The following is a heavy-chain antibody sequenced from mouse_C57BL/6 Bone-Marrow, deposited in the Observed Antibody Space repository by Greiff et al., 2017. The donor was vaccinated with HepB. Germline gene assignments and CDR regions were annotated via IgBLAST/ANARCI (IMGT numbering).Heavy chain of an antibody. CDR1: GYTFTSYW. V-gene: IGHV1-52*01. CDR3: AREGFITTVDYYAMDY. J-gene: IGHJ4*01. CDR2: IDPSDSET. D-gene: IGHD1-1*01. Sequence: VQLQQPGAELVRPGSSVKLSCKASGYTFTSYWMHWVKQRPIQGLEWIGNIDPSDSETHYNQKFKDKATLTVDKSSSTAYMQLSSLTSEDSAVYYCAREGFITTVDYYAMDYWGQGTSVTVSS.